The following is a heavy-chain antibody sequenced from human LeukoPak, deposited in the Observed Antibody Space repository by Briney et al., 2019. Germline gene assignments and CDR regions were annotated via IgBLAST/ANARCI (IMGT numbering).Heavy chain of an antibody. D-gene: IGHD6-13*01. CDR3: AKEPTSYSSGWFFQD. Sequence: GGSLSLSCAASGFTFSNYGMQWVRQAPGKGLGWVAVISYEGSTTFYADSVKGRFTISRDNSKNTLDLQMHSLRDEDTAVYYCAKEPTSYSSGWFFQDWGQGTLVTVSS. CDR1: GFTFSNYG. V-gene: IGHV3-30*18. J-gene: IGHJ1*01. CDR2: ISYEGSTT.